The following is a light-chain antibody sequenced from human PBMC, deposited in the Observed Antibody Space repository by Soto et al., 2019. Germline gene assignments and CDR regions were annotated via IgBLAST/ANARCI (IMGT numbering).Light chain of an antibody. CDR3: TSFTTRRPLV. CDR2: DVT. CDR1: SSDIGTYNS. Sequence: QSALTQPASVSGSPGQSITISCTGTSSDIGTYNSVSWYQQHAGKVPKLMIYDVTNRPSGVSDRFSGSKSGNTASLTISGLQAEDEAEYYCTSFTTRRPLVFRRGTKLTVL. V-gene: IGLV2-14*01. J-gene: IGLJ2*01.